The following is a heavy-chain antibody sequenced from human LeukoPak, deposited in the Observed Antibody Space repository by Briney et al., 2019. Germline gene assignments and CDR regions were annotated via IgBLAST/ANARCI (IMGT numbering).Heavy chain of an antibody. CDR1: GYTFPSYG. Sequence: ASVKVSCKASGYTFPSYGISWVRQAPGQGLEWMGWISAYNGNTNYTQKLQGRVTMTTDTLTSTAYMELRSLRSHDTAVYYCARSWVRRVPYYFDYWGQGTLVTVSS. V-gene: IGHV1-18*01. D-gene: IGHD3-10*01. CDR2: ISAYNGNT. CDR3: ARSWVRRVPYYFDY. J-gene: IGHJ4*02.